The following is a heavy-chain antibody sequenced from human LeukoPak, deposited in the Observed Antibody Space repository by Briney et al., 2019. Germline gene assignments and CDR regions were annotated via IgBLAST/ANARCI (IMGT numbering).Heavy chain of an antibody. CDR2: IYGSVTT. Sequence: SQTLSLTCIVSGDSINSGGYYWSWIRQHPGKGLEWIGHIYGSVTTYYNPSLKSRVTISVDTSKNQFSLKLSSVTAADTAVYYCARCRDEFGDYGFTSWGQGTLVTVSS. CDR3: ARCRDEFGDYGFTS. D-gene: IGHD4-17*01. V-gene: IGHV4-31*03. CDR1: GDSINSGGYY. J-gene: IGHJ5*02.